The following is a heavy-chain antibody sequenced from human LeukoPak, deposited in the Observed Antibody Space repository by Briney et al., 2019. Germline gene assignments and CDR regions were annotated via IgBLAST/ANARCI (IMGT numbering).Heavy chain of an antibody. Sequence: SETLSFTCTVSGGSINSYYWSWIRQPRGKGLEWIAYIYTSGSTNYNPSLKSRVTISVDTSKNQFSLKLTSVTATDTAVYYCARRRWDTSSWYFDYWGQGTLVTVSS. CDR3: ARRRWDTSSWYFDY. CDR2: IYTSGST. J-gene: IGHJ4*02. CDR1: GGSINSYY. D-gene: IGHD6-13*01. V-gene: IGHV4-4*09.